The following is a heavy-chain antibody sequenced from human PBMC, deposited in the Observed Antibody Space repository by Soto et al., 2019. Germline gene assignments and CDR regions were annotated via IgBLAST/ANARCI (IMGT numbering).Heavy chain of an antibody. J-gene: IGHJ6*02. D-gene: IGHD6-13*01. V-gene: IGHV2-5*01. CDR3: AHRGSSWYGDYYYGMDV. CDR1: GFSLSTSGVG. Sequence: SCPTLVNPTQTLTLTFTFSGFSLSTSGVGVGWIRQPPGKALEWLALIYWNDDKRYSPSLKSRLTITKDTSKNQVVLTMTNMDPVDTATYYCAHRGSSWYGDYYYGMDVWGQGTTVTVSS. CDR2: IYWNDDK.